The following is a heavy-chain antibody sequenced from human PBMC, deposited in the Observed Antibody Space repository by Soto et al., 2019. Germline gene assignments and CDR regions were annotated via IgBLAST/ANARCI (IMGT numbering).Heavy chain of an antibody. Sequence: GGSLRLSCAASGFTFSSYSMNWVRQAPGKGLEWVSYISSSSSTIYYADSVKGRFTISRDNAKNSLYLQMNSLRAEDTAVYYCARAPLRPLYYYYDMDVWGKGTTVTVSS. D-gene: IGHD4-17*01. J-gene: IGHJ6*03. CDR2: ISSSSSTI. CDR3: ARAPLRPLYYYYDMDV. V-gene: IGHV3-48*01. CDR1: GFTFSSYS.